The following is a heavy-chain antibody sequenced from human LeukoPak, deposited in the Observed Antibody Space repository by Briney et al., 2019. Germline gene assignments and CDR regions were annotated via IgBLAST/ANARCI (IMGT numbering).Heavy chain of an antibody. Sequence: GGSLRLSCAASGFTFISYGMSWVRQAPGKGLECVSAISGSGGSTYDADCVKGRFTISRDNPKNTLYLQMNSLRAEDTAVYYCAKDSSGSYGVGYFDYWGQGTLVTVSS. J-gene: IGHJ4*02. CDR3: AKDSSGSYGVGYFDY. CDR1: GFTFISYG. D-gene: IGHD1-26*01. V-gene: IGHV3-23*01. CDR2: ISGSGGST.